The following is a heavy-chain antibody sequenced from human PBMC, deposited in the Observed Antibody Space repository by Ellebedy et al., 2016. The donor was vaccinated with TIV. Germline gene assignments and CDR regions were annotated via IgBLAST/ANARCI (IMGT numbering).Heavy chain of an antibody. CDR2: ISGSSVDT. V-gene: IGHV3-11*03. Sequence: GGSLRLSCVVSGFSFSDHYMNWIRQTPGKGLEWLSYISGSSVDTNYADSVKGRFTISRDNAKNSLYLQMNSLRAEDTAVYYCAKLGLDILTGSGGMDVWGQGTTVTVSS. D-gene: IGHD3-9*01. J-gene: IGHJ6*02. CDR3: AKLGLDILTGSGGMDV. CDR1: GFSFSDHY.